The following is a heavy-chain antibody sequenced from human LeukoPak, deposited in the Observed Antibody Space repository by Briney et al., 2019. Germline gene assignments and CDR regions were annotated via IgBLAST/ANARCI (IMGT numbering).Heavy chain of an antibody. CDR3: ARRQYYDSTGYWYYFDY. CDR1: GGSINNYY. D-gene: IGHD3-22*01. CDR2: IHYSGST. Sequence: KSSETLSLTCTVSGGSINNYYWSWIRQPPGQGLEWIGQIHYSGSTNYNPSLKSRVTISVDTSKNQFSLNLNSVTAADTAKYYCARRQYYDSTGYWYYFDYWGQGTLDTVSS. J-gene: IGHJ4*02. V-gene: IGHV4-59*08.